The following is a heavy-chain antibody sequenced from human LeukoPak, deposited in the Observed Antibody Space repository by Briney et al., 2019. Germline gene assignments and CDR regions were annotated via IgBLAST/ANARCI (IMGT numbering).Heavy chain of an antibody. J-gene: IGHJ5*02. Sequence: GGSLRLSCAASGFTFSSYSMNWVRQAPGKGLEWVSSISSSSSYIYYADSVKGRFTISRDNAKNSLYLQMNSLRADDTAVYYCARDLDYYATDQWGQGTLVTVSS. CDR3: ARDLDYYATDQ. V-gene: IGHV3-21*01. CDR2: ISSSSSYI. D-gene: IGHD3/OR15-3a*01. CDR1: GFTFSSYS.